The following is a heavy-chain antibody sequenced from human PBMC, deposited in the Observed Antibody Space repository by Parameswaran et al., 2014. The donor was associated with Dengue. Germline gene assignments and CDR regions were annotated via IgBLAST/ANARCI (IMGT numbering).Heavy chain of an antibody. V-gene: IGHV1-2*02. J-gene: IGHJ6*02. CDR3: ARAGVGLTIGGYYYYAMDV. D-gene: IGHD3-16*01. Sequence: WVRQAPGQGLEWMGWINPNSGGTNYAQKFQGRVTMTRDTSTSTAYMELSRLRSDDTAVYYCARAGVGLTIGGYYYYAMDVWGQGTTVTVSS. CDR2: INPNSGGT.